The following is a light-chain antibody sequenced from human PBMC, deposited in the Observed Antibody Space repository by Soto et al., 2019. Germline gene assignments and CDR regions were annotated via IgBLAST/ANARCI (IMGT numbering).Light chain of an antibody. V-gene: IGLV1-40*01. J-gene: IGLJ2*01. CDR2: GNS. CDR1: SSNIGAGYD. Sequence: QSVLTQPPSVSGAPGQRVTISCTGSSSNIGAGYDVHWYQQLPGTAPKLLIYGNSNRPSGVPDRSSGSKSGTSASLAITGLQAEDEADYYCQSYDSHLSEVFGGGTKLTGL. CDR3: QSYDSHLSEV.